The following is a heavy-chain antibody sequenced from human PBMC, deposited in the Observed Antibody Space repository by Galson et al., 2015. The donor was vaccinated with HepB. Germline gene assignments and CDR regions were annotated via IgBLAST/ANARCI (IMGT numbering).Heavy chain of an antibody. Sequence: SLRLSCAASGFTFSSHGMHWVRQAPGKGLEWVAVIWYDGSNKYYADSVKGRFTISRDISKNTLYLQMNSLRAEDTAVYYCARDYVVATTEGGWYYYYGMDVWGQGTTVTVSS. J-gene: IGHJ6*02. CDR2: IWYDGSNK. D-gene: IGHD1-26*01. V-gene: IGHV3-33*01. CDR3: ARDYVVATTEGGWYYYYGMDV. CDR1: GFTFSSHG.